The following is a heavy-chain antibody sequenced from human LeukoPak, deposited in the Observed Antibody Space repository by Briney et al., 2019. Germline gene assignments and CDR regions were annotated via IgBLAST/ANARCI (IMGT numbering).Heavy chain of an antibody. D-gene: IGHD1-14*01. CDR3: AKDGQALTYYFAY. V-gene: IGHV3-30*18. J-gene: IGHJ4*02. Sequence: QAGGSLRLSCAASGFTFSSYGMHGVRQAPGKGLEGVAVKLYDGSNKYYEESVEGRFTTSRDNSKNKLYLQINSRRAEDTAVYYCAKDGQALTYYFAYWGRGTLVTVSS. CDR1: GFTFSSYG. CDR2: KLYDGSNK.